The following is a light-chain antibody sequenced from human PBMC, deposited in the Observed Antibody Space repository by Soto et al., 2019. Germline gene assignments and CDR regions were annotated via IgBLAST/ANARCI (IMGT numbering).Light chain of an antibody. CDR3: ISYAARSTHVV. Sequence: QSVLTQPASVSGSPGQSITISCTGTSSDVGGYDYVSWYQQHPGKAPKVMIFEVSKRPSGVSDRFSGSKSGNTASLTISGLQAEDEADYYCISYAARSTHVVFGGGTKLTVL. CDR2: EVS. V-gene: IGLV2-14*01. J-gene: IGLJ2*01. CDR1: SSDVGGYDY.